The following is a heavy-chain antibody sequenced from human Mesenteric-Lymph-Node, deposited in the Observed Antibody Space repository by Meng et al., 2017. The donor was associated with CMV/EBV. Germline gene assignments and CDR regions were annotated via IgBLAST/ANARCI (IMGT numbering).Heavy chain of an antibody. J-gene: IGHJ4*02. Sequence: GESLKISCAASGFTFSGYSMNWVRQAPGKGLEWVSSISRSSYYTYYADSVKGRFTISRDNAKNSLYLQMNSLRAEDTAVYYCARDVPDTAMGITIWDYWGQGTLVTVSS. CDR3: ARDVPDTAMGITIWDY. CDR1: GFTFSGYS. D-gene: IGHD5-18*01. V-gene: IGHV3-21*01. CDR2: ISRSSYYT.